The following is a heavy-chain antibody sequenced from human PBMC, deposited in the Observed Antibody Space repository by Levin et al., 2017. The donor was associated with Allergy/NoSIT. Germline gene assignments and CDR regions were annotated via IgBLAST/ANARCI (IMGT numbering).Heavy chain of an antibody. CDR1: GGSISSYY. V-gene: IGHV4-4*07. Sequence: SETLSLTCTVSGGSISSYYWSWIRQPAGKGLEWIGRIYTSGSTNYNPSLKSRVTMSVDTSKNQFSLKLSSVTAADTAVYYCASDPLGYCSSTSCSGTGWFDPWGQGTLVTVSS. CDR2: IYTSGST. D-gene: IGHD2-2*01. CDR3: ASDPLGYCSSTSCSGTGWFDP. J-gene: IGHJ5*02.